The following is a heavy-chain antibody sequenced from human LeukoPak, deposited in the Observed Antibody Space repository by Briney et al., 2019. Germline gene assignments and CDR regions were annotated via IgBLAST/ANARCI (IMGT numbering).Heavy chain of an antibody. J-gene: IGHJ4*02. CDR1: GYTFTGYY. D-gene: IGHD3-10*01. V-gene: IGHV1-2*02. CDR3: ARVSRRITMVRGVSRNLVY. Sequence: GASVRVSCKASGYTFTGYYMHWVRQAPGQGLEWMGWINPNSGGTNYAQKFQGRVTMTRDTSISTAYMELSRLRSDDTAVYYCARVSRRITMVRGVSRNLVYWGQGTLVTVSS. CDR2: INPNSGGT.